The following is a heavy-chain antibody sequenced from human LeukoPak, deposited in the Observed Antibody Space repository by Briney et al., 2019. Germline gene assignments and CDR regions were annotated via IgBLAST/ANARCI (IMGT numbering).Heavy chain of an antibody. CDR1: GGSISSGSYY. D-gene: IGHD4-17*01. Sequence: SHTLSLTCTVSGGSISSGSYYWRWIRQPAGKGLEWIGRIYTSGSTNYNPSLKSRVTISVDTSKNQFSLKLSSVTAADTAVYYCARVYGDYVDYWGQGTLVTVSS. CDR3: ARVYGDYVDY. J-gene: IGHJ4*02. V-gene: IGHV4-61*02. CDR2: IYTSGST.